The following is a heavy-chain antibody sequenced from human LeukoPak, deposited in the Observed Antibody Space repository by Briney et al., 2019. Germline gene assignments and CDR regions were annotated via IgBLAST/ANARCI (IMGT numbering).Heavy chain of an antibody. CDR1: GGSISSYY. Sequence: SETLSLICTVSGGSISSYYWSWIRQPPGKGLEWIGYIYYSGSTNYNPSLKSRVTISVDTSKNQFSLKLSSVTAADTAVYYCARGRYCSDGSCYFDYWGQGTLVTVSS. V-gene: IGHV4-59*12. D-gene: IGHD2-15*01. CDR2: IYYSGST. J-gene: IGHJ4*02. CDR3: ARGRYCSDGSCYFDY.